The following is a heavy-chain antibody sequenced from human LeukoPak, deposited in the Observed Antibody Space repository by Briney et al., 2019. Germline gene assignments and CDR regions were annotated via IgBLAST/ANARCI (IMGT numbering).Heavy chain of an antibody. Sequence: GESLKISCKGSGYSFSSYWIGWVRQMPGKGLEWMGIIYPGDSDTRYSPSFQGQVTISADRSISTAYLQWNSLKASDTAMYYCARPTRDDAFDIWGQGTMVTVSS. CDR1: GYSFSSYW. CDR3: ARPTRDDAFDI. CDR2: IYPGDSDT. J-gene: IGHJ3*02. V-gene: IGHV5-51*01.